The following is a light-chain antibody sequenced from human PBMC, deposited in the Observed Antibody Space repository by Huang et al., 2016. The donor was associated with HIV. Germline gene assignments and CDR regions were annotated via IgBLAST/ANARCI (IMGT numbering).Light chain of an antibody. CDR3: QQGFT. V-gene: IGKV1-33*01. J-gene: IGKJ3*01. CDR1: QDISIY. CDR2: DAS. Sequence: DIQMTQSPSPLSASVGYSLTITCQASQDISIYLNWYQQKPGKAPKLLIYDASNLQTGVPSRFRGSGSGTEFTFTVSSLHPEDIATYYCQQGFTFGPGTRVDLK.